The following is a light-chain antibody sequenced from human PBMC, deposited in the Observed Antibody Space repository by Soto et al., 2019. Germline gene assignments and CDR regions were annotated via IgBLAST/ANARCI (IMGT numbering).Light chain of an antibody. J-gene: IGLJ3*02. CDR1: SGSVSASHY. Sequence: QTVVTQEPSFSVSPGETVTLTCGLSSGSVSASHYPSWYQQTPGQAPRTLISNTDSRSSGVPDRFSGSSSGADRYLTISSLQSEDEADYYCQSWGGGVHWVFGGGTKLTVL. CDR3: QSWGGGVHWV. V-gene: IGLV8-61*01. CDR2: NTD.